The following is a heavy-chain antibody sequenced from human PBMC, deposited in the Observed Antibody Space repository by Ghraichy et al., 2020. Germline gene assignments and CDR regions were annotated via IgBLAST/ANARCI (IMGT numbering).Heavy chain of an antibody. CDR2: ISGSGGST. CDR3: AKGDYYDSSGYYYWYFDL. D-gene: IGHD3-22*01. CDR1: GFTFSSYA. Sequence: GGSLRLSCAASGFTFSSYAMSWVRQAPGKGLEWVSAISGSGGSTYYADSVKGRFTISRDNSKNTLYLQMNSLRAEDTAVYYCAKGDYYDSSGYYYWYFDLWGRGTLVTVSS. V-gene: IGHV3-23*01. J-gene: IGHJ2*01.